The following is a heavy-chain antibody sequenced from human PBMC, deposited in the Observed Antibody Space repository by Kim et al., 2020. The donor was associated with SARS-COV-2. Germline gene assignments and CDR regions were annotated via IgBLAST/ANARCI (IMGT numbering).Heavy chain of an antibody. Sequence: GGSLRLSCAASGFTFSSYGMHWVRQAPGKGLEWVAVIWYDGSNKYYADSVKGRFTISRDNSKNTLYLQMNSLRAEDTAVYYCARELPVVPAAIRFYYGMDVWGQGTTFTVSS. CDR3: ARELPVVPAAIRFYYGMDV. D-gene: IGHD2-2*02. V-gene: IGHV3-33*01. CDR1: GFTFSSYG. CDR2: IWYDGSNK. J-gene: IGHJ6*02.